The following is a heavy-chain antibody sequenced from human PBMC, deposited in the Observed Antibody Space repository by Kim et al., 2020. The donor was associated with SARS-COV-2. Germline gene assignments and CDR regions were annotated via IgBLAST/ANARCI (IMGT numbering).Heavy chain of an antibody. CDR1: GFTFSAHA. V-gene: IGHV3-23*01. D-gene: IGHD3-10*01. CDR2: LISVRAS. Sequence: GGSLRLSCTVSGFTFSAHAMSWVRPVQGKGLEWVSFLISVRASYYADSVKGRFTISRDNSRNTMYLQMDSLRAEDTAIYYCTRDFEGDPWFSVDYWGQGTLVAVSS. J-gene: IGHJ4*02. CDR3: TRDFEGDPWFSVDY.